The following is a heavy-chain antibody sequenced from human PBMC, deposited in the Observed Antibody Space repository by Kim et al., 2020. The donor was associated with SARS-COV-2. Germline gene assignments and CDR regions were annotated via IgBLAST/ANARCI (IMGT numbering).Heavy chain of an antibody. J-gene: IGHJ4*02. D-gene: IGHD4-4*01. Sequence: GGSLRLSCIASGFTFSSYEMNWVRQAPGKGLEWVSYIIGSGTTIYYADSVRGRFTISRDNDKNSLVLQMNSLRAEDKAVYYCARGPNYSPFDYWGQGTL. CDR3: ARGPNYSPFDY. CDR2: IIGSGTTI. V-gene: IGHV3-48*03. CDR1: GFTFSSYE.